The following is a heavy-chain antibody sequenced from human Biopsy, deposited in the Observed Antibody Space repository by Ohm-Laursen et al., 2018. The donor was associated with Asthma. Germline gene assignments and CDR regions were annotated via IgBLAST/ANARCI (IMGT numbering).Heavy chain of an antibody. CDR2: IKKDGSEK. D-gene: IGHD2-2*01. CDR1: GFTFSSYW. J-gene: IGHJ6*02. CDR3: ARGGHCTSPTCPWGRYATDV. Sequence: GSLRLSCAASGFTFSSYWMSWVRQAPGKGLEWVANIKKDGSEKYYVDSVKGRFTISRDNAKNSLYLHMNSLRAEDTAVYYCARGGHCTSPTCPWGRYATDVWGQGTTVTVSS. V-gene: IGHV3-7*01.